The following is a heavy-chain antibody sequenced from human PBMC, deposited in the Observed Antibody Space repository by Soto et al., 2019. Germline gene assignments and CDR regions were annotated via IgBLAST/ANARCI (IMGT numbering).Heavy chain of an antibody. CDR3: ARTSLRPYQLLLRE. D-gene: IGHD2-2*01. V-gene: IGHV1-18*01. Sequence: ASVKVSCKASGYTFTSYGISWVRQAPGQGLEWMGWISAYNGNTNYAQKLQGRVTMTTDTSTSTAYMELRSLRSEDTAVYYCARTSLRPYQLLLREWGQGTLVTVSS. J-gene: IGHJ4*02. CDR1: GYTFTSYG. CDR2: ISAYNGNT.